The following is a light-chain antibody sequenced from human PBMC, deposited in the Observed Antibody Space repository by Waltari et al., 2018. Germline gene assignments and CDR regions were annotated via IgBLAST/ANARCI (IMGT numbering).Light chain of an antibody. J-gene: IGKJ4*01. CDR3: QQRSNWPPLT. V-gene: IGKV3-11*01. Sequence: EIVLTQSPATLSLSPGESATLSCRASQSVSSYLAWYQQKPGQAPRLLIYDASNRATVIPARFSGSGSGTDFTLTISSLEPEDFAVYYCQQRSNWPPLTFGGGTKVEIK. CDR1: QSVSSY. CDR2: DAS.